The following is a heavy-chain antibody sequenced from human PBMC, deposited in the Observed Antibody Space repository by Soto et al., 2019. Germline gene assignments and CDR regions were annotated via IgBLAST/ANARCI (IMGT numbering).Heavy chain of an antibody. CDR2: IYYRSQWYN. J-gene: IGHJ4*02. V-gene: IGHV6-1*01. Sequence: QVQLQQSGPGLVKPSQTLSLTCAISGDSVSSNSAAWNWIRQSPSRGLEWLGRIYYRSQWYNDYAVSVKGRITINPDTSKNQFSLQLTSVTPDDTAVYSCTSWSYDTKPIWGQGTLVTVSS. D-gene: IGHD3-22*01. CDR1: GDSVSSNSAA. CDR3: TSWSYDTKPI.